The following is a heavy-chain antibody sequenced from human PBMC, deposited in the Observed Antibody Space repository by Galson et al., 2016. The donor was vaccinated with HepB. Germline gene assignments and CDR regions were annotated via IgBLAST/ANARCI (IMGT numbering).Heavy chain of an antibody. Sequence: SVKVSCKASRYIFTNYAIHWFRQAPGDRPEWMGWINPGSGKTKYSEIFQDRVTITTDTSAIIVYMELRSLRSEDSAIYYCATTISPLQQFLNYWGQGTLVTVAS. J-gene: IGHJ4*02. D-gene: IGHD3-3*01. CDR3: ATTISPLQQFLNY. CDR1: RYIFTNYA. V-gene: IGHV1-3*01. CDR2: INPGSGKT.